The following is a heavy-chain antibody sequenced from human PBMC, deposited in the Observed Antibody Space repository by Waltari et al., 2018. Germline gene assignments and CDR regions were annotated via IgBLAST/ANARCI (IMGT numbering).Heavy chain of an antibody. CDR2: IWPDDSDT. CDR3: ARPRRGRDAFDV. J-gene: IGHJ3*01. D-gene: IGHD3-10*01. V-gene: IGHV5-51*03. CDR1: GYSFISYW. Sequence: EVQLVKSGPEVTKAGASRRISCQVSGYSFISYWIAWVRQMSGKGLEYMGIIWPDDSDTRYSPSFQGQVIISVDKSIGTAYLQLNTLKASDTAMYYCARPRRGRDAFDVWGPGTMVTVS.